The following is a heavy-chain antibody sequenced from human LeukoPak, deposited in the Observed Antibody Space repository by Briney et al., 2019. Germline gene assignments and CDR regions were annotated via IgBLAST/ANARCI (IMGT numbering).Heavy chain of an antibody. D-gene: IGHD4-11*01. V-gene: IGHV3-23*01. CDR1: GFTFSSLA. CDR3: AKVARSKTTVTTYFDY. Sequence: GGSLRLSFAASGFTFSSLAMGWVRQAPGKGLGWASAISGSGGSTYYADSVKGRFTISRDNSKNTLYLQMNSLRAEDTAVYYCAKVARSKTTVTTYFDYWGQGTLVTVSS. CDR2: ISGSGGST. J-gene: IGHJ4*02.